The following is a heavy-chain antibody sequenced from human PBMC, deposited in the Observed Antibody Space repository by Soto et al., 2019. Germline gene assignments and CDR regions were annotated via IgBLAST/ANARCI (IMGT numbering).Heavy chain of an antibody. CDR3: ARFKRIAAAGTDY. CDR1: GFTFSSYW. V-gene: IGHV3-74*01. D-gene: IGHD6-13*01. J-gene: IGHJ4*02. CDR2: INSDGSST. Sequence: TGGSVRLSCAASGFTFSSYWMHWVRQAPGKGLVWVSRINSDGSSTSYADSVKGRFTISRDNAKNTLYLQMNSLRAEDTAVYYCARFKRIAAAGTDYWGQGTLVTVSS.